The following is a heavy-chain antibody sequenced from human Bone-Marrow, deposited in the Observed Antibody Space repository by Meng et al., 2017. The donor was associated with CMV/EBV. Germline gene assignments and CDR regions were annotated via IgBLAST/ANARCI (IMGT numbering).Heavy chain of an antibody. Sequence: ASVKVSCKASGYTFTSYYMHWVRQAPGQGLEWMGIINPSGGSTSYAQKFQGRVTMTRDTSTSTAYMELSSLRSEDTAVYYCARLKGMVRGIYGMDVWGQGTTVTVS. V-gene: IGHV1-46*01. CDR1: GYTFTSYY. J-gene: IGHJ6*02. CDR2: INPSGGST. CDR3: ARLKGMVRGIYGMDV. D-gene: IGHD3-10*01.